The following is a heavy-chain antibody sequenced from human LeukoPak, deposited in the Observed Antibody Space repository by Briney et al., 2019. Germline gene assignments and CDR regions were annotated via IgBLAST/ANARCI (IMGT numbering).Heavy chain of an antibody. CDR3: AKAMTTVPTGVDY. Sequence: GGSLRLPCAASGFTFSSYGMHWVRQAPGKGLEWVAVISYDGSNKYYADSVKGRFTISRDNSKNTLYLQMNSLRAEDMAVYYCAKAMTTVPTGVDYWGQGTLVTVSS. V-gene: IGHV3-30*18. D-gene: IGHD4-17*01. CDR2: ISYDGSNK. J-gene: IGHJ4*02. CDR1: GFTFSSYG.